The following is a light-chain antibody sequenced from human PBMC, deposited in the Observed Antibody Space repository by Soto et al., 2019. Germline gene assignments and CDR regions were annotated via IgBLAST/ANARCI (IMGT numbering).Light chain of an antibody. V-gene: IGLV2-14*03. Sequence: QSVLTHPASVSGSPGQSITISCTGTSSDVGGYNYVSWFQQHPGKAPKLKIYEVSNRPSGVSNRFSGSKSGYTASLTISELQAEDEADYYCTSFTSSNTWVFGGGTKVTVL. CDR3: TSFTSSNTWV. CDR2: EVS. CDR1: SSDVGGYNY. J-gene: IGLJ3*02.